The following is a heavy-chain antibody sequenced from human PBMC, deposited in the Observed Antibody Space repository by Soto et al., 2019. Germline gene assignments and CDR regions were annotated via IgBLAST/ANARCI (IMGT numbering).Heavy chain of an antibody. J-gene: IGHJ6*03. CDR2: IVVGSGNT. CDR1: GFTFTRSA. D-gene: IGHD4-17*01. V-gene: IGHV1-58*02. CDR3: AADYGGATVPPHYYYYMDV. Sequence: ASVKVSCKASGFTFTRSAMQWVRQARGQRLEWIGWIVVGSGNTNYAQKFQERVTITRDMSTSTAYMELSSLRSEDTAVYYCAADYGGATVPPHYYYYMDVWGKGTTVTVSS.